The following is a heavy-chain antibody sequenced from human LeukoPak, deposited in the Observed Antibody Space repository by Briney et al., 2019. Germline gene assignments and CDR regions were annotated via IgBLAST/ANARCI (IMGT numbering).Heavy chain of an antibody. V-gene: IGHV4-4*07. J-gene: IGHJ4*02. Sequence: SETLSLTCTVSGVSISSYYWSWIRQPAGKGLEWIGRISTSGSTNYNPSLKSRVTMSVDTSKNQFSLKLSSVTAADTAVYYCARGRYHYDSSGYYQLDYWGQGTLVTVSS. CDR1: GVSISSYY. CDR3: ARGRYHYDSSGYYQLDY. CDR2: ISTSGST. D-gene: IGHD3-22*01.